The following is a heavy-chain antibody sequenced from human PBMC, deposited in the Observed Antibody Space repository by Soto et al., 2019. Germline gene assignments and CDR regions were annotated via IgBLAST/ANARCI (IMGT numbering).Heavy chain of an antibody. CDR2: ISAHNGNT. CDR1: GYTFTSYG. J-gene: IGHJ4*02. D-gene: IGHD1-1*01. V-gene: IGHV1-18*01. CDR3: GRGKDREQ. Sequence: QVHLVQSGAEVKKPGASVKVSCKASGYTFTSYGITWVRQAPGQGLEWMGWISAHNGNTDYAQKLQGRGIVTRDTSTSHTYMELGRLRSDGKGVEFWGRGKDREQWGQGALVNV.